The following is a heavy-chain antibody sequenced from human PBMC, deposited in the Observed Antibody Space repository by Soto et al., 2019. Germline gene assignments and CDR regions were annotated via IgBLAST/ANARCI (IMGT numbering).Heavy chain of an antibody. CDR2: IKQDGSEK. Sequence: PGGSLRLSCAASGFTFSSYWMSWVRQAPGKGLEWVANIKQDGSEKYYVDSVKGRFTISRDNAKNSLYLQMNSLRAEDTAVYYCARLPRYCSSTSCPYEYFQHWGQGTLVTVSS. J-gene: IGHJ1*01. D-gene: IGHD2-2*01. CDR3: ARLPRYCSSTSCPYEYFQH. CDR1: GFTFSSYW. V-gene: IGHV3-7*01.